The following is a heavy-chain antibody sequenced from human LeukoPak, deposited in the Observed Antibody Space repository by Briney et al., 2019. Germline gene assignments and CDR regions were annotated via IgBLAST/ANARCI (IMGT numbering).Heavy chain of an antibody. CDR2: INPTSGGT. V-gene: IGHV1-2*02. J-gene: IGHJ6*02. D-gene: IGHD2-15*01. CDR1: GYTFTGYY. Sequence: ASVKVSCKASGYTFTGYYMHWVRQAPGQGLEWMGSINPTSGGTNYAQKFRGRVTMTRDTSISTAYMELSRLRSDDTAVYYCARETQYCSGGSCYQIDYYYGMDVWGQGTTVTVSS. CDR3: ARETQYCSGGSCYQIDYYYGMDV.